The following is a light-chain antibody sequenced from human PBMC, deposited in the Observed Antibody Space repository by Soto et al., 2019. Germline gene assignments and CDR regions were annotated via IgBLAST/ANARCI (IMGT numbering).Light chain of an antibody. V-gene: IGKV3D-7*01. Sequence: EIVMTQSLVTLSLSPGESTTLSCRASQSVISNFSSWHQQKPGQAPRLLRYGASTWATGIPARFSGSGSGTDFTLTISSLQPEDFAVYSCQQDYNLSLTFGGGTKVEIK. CDR1: QSVISNF. CDR3: QQDYNLSLT. CDR2: GAS. J-gene: IGKJ4*01.